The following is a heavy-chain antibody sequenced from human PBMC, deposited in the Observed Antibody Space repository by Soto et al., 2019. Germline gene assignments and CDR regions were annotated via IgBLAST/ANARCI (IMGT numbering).Heavy chain of an antibody. CDR1: GFTFSSYA. Sequence: PGGSLRLSCAASGFTFSSYAMNWVRQAPGEGLEWVSVIGGRDDATYYADSVKGRFTISRDNSKNTLYLQMNSLRAEDTAVYYCVRDLWGIAVAGTFEYWGQGTLVTVSS. CDR3: VRDLWGIAVAGTFEY. D-gene: IGHD6-19*01. J-gene: IGHJ4*02. V-gene: IGHV3-23*01. CDR2: IGGRDDAT.